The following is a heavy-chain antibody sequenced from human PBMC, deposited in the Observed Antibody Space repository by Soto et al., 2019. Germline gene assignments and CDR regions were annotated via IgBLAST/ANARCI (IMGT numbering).Heavy chain of an antibody. CDR3: ARGRSGNYASDY. D-gene: IGHD3-16*01. Sequence: GGSLRLSCAASGLTFSNYWMHWVRQAPGKGLVWVSRVNGDGSSTNYADSVKGRFTISRDNAENTVYLQVNSLRAEDTAVYFCARGRSGNYASDYWGQGTLVTVSS. CDR1: GLTFSNYW. CDR2: VNGDGSST. V-gene: IGHV3-74*01. J-gene: IGHJ4*02.